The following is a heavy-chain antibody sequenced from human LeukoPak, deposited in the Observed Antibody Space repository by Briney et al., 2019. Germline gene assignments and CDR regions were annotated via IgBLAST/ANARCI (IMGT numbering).Heavy chain of an antibody. CDR2: INHSGST. J-gene: IGHJ5*02. CDR1: GGSFSDYY. CDR3: ARGRRFSGYDIGRFDP. Sequence: SETLSLTCAVYGGSFSDYYWNWVRQPPGKGLEWIGEINHSGSTNYNPSLKSRVTISLDTSKNQFSLKLSSVTAADTAVSYCARGRRFSGYDIGRFDPWGQGTLVTVSS. D-gene: IGHD5-12*01. V-gene: IGHV4-34*01.